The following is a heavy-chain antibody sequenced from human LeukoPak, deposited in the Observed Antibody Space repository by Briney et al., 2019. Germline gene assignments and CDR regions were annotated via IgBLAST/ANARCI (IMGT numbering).Heavy chain of an antibody. Sequence: GGSLRLSCAASGFAFTSYAMTWVRQAPGKGLEWVSAISGSGDSTYYADSVKGRFTISRDISKNTLYLQMNSLRAEDTAVYYCAKDTGVVVPAASPDYWGQGTLVTVSS. CDR2: ISGSGDST. CDR3: AKDTGVVVPAASPDY. D-gene: IGHD2-2*01. V-gene: IGHV3-23*01. J-gene: IGHJ4*02. CDR1: GFAFTSYA.